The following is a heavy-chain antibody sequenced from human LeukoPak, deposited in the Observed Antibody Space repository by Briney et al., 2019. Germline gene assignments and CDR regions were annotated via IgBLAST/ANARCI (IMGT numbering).Heavy chain of an antibody. D-gene: IGHD1-26*01. CDR3: ARVGATGFLDY. CDR2: IIPILGIA. V-gene: IGHV1-69*04. Sequence: SVKVSCKASGGTFSSYAISWVRQAPGQGLEWMGRIIPILGIASYAQKFQGRVTITADKPTSTAYMELSSLRSEDTAVYYCARVGATGFLDYWGQGTLVTVSS. CDR1: GGTFSSYA. J-gene: IGHJ4*02.